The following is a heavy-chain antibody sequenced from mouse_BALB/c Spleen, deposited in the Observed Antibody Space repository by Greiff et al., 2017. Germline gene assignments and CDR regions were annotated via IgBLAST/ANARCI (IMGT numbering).Heavy chain of an antibody. Sequence: QVQLQQSGAELARPGASVKLSCKASGYTFTSYWMQWVKQRPGQGLEWIGAIYPGDGDTRYTQKFKGKATLTADKSSSTAYMQLSSLASEDSAVYYCARKGNGYYGGDYWGQGTSVTVSS. CDR2: IYPGDGDT. J-gene: IGHJ4*01. V-gene: IGHV1-87*01. CDR3: ARKGNGYYGGDY. D-gene: IGHD2-3*01. CDR1: GYTFTSYW.